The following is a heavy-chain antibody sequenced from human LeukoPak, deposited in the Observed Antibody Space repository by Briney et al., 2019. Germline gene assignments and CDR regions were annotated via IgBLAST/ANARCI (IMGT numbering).Heavy chain of an antibody. CDR1: GFTFSSYG. CDR2: IWYDGSNK. V-gene: IGHV3-33*01. CDR3: ARDGYDSSGYYYGGRPNAEYFQH. Sequence: GGSLRLSCAASGFTFSSYGMHWVRQAPGKGLEWVAVIWYDGSNKYYADSVKGRFTISRDNSKNTLYLQMNSLRAEDTAVYYCARDGYDSSGYYYGGRPNAEYFQHWGQGTLVTVSS. D-gene: IGHD3-22*01. J-gene: IGHJ1*01.